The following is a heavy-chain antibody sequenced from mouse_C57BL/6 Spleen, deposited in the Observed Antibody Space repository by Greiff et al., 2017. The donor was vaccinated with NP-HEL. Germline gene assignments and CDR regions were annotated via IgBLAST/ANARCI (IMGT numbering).Heavy chain of an antibody. CDR1: GFTFSNYW. D-gene: IGHD2-1*01. V-gene: IGHV6-3*01. J-gene: IGHJ2*01. CDR2: IRLKSDNYAT. Sequence: EVQLQESGGGLVQPGGSMKLSCVASGFTFSNYWMNWVRQSPEKGLEWVAQIRLKSDNYATHYAESVKGRFTISRDDSKSSVYLQMNNLRAEDTGIYYCTGGLYGNYGYWGQGTTLTVSS. CDR3: TGGLYGNYGY.